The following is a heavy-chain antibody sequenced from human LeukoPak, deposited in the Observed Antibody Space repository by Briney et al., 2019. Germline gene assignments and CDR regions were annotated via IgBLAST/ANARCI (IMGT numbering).Heavy chain of an antibody. Sequence: TGGSLRLSCAASGFTFSSYWMSWVRQAPGKGLEWVANIKQDGSEKYYVDSVKGRFTISRDNAKNSLYLQMNSLRAEDTAVYYCARAYSSILVVLWSYYFDYWGQGTLVTVSS. J-gene: IGHJ4*02. CDR1: GFTFSSYW. CDR3: ARAYSSILVVLWSYYFDY. V-gene: IGHV3-7*01. D-gene: IGHD6-13*01. CDR2: IKQDGSEK.